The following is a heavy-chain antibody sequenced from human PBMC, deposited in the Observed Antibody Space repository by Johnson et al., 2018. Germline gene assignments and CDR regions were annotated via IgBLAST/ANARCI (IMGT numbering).Heavy chain of an antibody. CDR3: ARETGERTYDI. CDR1: GFTFSSYG. V-gene: IGHV3-33*01. J-gene: IGHJ3*02. D-gene: IGHD7-27*01. Sequence: QVQLQESGGGVVQPGRSLRLSCAPSGFTFSSYGMHWVRQAPGKGLEWVAGIWYDGRDTDHADSVKGRFTISRDNSKNILYLQMNSLRGEDTAVYYCARETGERTYDIWGQGTTVTVSS. CDR2: IWYDGRDT.